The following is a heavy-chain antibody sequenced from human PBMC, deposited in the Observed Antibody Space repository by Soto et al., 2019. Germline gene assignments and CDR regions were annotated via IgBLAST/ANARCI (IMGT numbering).Heavy chain of an antibody. Sequence: SETLSLTCTVSGGSISSYYWSWIRQPPGKGLEWIGYIYYSGSTNYNPPLKSRVTISVDTSKNQFSLKLSSVTAADTAVYYCARDKRRGAADSAFDIWGQGTMVTV. J-gene: IGHJ3*02. D-gene: IGHD6-13*01. CDR3: ARDKRRGAADSAFDI. V-gene: IGHV4-59*01. CDR2: IYYSGST. CDR1: GGSISSYY.